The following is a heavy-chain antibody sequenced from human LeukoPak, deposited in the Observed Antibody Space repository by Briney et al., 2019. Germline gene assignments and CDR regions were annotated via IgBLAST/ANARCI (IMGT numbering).Heavy chain of an antibody. Sequence: SETLSLTCTVSGGSISSYYWSWIRQPPGKGLEWIGEINHSGSTNYNPSLKSRVTISVDTSKNQFSLKVSSVTAADTAVYYCTSGSYSYYYMDVWGKGTTVTVSS. V-gene: IGHV4-34*01. D-gene: IGHD1-26*01. CDR1: GGSISSYY. CDR2: INHSGST. CDR3: TSGSYSYYYMDV. J-gene: IGHJ6*03.